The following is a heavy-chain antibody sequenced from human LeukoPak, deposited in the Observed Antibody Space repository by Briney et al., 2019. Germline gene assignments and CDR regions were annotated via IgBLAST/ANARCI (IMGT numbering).Heavy chain of an antibody. CDR2: IKTDGSEK. CDR3: ATYSSLNAREFQY. J-gene: IGHJ1*01. Sequence: GGSLRLSCAASGFTFNNYWMSWVRQAPGKGLEWVANIKTDGSEKYYVDSVKGRFTISRDNAKNSLYLQMNSLRAEDTAVYYCATYSSLNAREFQYWGQGTLVTVSS. D-gene: IGHD3-22*01. CDR1: GFTFNNYW. V-gene: IGHV3-7*01.